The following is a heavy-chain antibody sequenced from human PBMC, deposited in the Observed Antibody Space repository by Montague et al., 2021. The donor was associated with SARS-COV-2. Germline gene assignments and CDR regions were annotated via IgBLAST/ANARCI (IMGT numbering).Heavy chain of an antibody. CDR2: NYYSGST. D-gene: IGHD3-3*01. Sequence: SETLSLTCTVSGGSVSSYYWSWIRQSPGKGLQWLGYNYYSGSTDYNPSLKSRVTMSVDTSKNQLSLRPNSVTTADTAVYFCARAGGFYDYWSGYSSSAGFFDPWGQGILVTVSS. CDR3: ARAGGFYDYWSGYSSSAGFFDP. CDR1: GGSVSSYY. J-gene: IGHJ5*02. V-gene: IGHV4-59*02.